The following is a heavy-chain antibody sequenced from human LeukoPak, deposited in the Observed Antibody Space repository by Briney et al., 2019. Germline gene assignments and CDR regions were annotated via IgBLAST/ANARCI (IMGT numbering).Heavy chain of an antibody. D-gene: IGHD1-1*01. CDR3: ARSLKWNLVGFDH. CDR2: INDSGSST. J-gene: IGHJ4*02. CDR1: GFTFSSYG. V-gene: IGHV3-23*01. Sequence: GGPLRLSCAASGFTFSSYGMTWVRQAPGKGLEWVSVINDSGSSTFYADSVKGRFTISRDNSKNTLYLQMSGLRAEDTAAYYCARSLKWNLVGFDHWGQGTLVIVSS.